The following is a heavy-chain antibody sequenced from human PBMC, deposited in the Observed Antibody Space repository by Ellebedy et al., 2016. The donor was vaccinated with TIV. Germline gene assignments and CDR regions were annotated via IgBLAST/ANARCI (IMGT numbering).Heavy chain of an antibody. CDR1: GFTFSRYA. D-gene: IGHD5-18*01. V-gene: IGHV3-23*01. Sequence: PGGSLRLSCAASGFTFSRYAMSWVRQAPGNGLEWVSGIFGSGGGISYADSVKGRFTISSYNSKSIVHLQMNSLRSEDTAVYYCAKDRTSGDGYWVFDQWGQGTLVTVSS. CDR2: IFGSGGGI. CDR3: AKDRTSGDGYWVFDQ. J-gene: IGHJ4*02.